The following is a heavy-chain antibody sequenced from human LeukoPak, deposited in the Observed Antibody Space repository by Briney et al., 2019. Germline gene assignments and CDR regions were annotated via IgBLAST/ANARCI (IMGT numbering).Heavy chain of an antibody. D-gene: IGHD3-22*01. V-gene: IGHV3-23*01. CDR2: ISGSGGST. CDR3: AKEALLAPYYYDSSGFLI. J-gene: IGHJ3*02. Sequence: GGSLRLSCAASGFTFSSYGMSWVRQAPGKGLEWVSAISGSGGSTYYADSVKGRFTISRDNSKNTLYLQMNSLRAEDTAVYYCAKEALLAPYYYDSSGFLIWGQGTMVTVSS. CDR1: GFTFSSYG.